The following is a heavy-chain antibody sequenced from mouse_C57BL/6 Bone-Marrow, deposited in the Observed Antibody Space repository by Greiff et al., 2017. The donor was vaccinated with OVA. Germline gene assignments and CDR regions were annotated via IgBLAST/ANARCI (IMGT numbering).Heavy chain of an antibody. D-gene: IGHD1-1*01. V-gene: IGHV1-26*01. CDR3: ARGTTVAFYWYFDV. J-gene: IGHJ1*03. Sequence: EVQLKESGPELVKPGASVKISCKASGYTFTDYYMNWVKQSHGKSLEWIGDINPNNGGTSYNQKFKGKATLTVDKSSSTAYMELRSLTSEDSAVYDCARGTTVAFYWYFDVWGTGTTVTVSS. CDR2: INPNNGGT. CDR1: GYTFTDYY.